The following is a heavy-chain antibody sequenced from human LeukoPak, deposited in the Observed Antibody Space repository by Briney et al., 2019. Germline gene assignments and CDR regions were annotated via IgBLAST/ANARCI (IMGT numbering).Heavy chain of an antibody. CDR1: GFTFSNAW. Sequence: PGGSLRLSCAASGFTFSNAWMSWVRQAPGKGLEWVANIKQDGSEKYYVDSVKGRFTISRDNAKNSLYLQMSSLRAEDTAVYYCAKVSGWYKGAFDTGGQGTMVTVSA. J-gene: IGHJ3*02. CDR3: AKVSGWYKGAFDT. V-gene: IGHV3-7*01. CDR2: IKQDGSEK. D-gene: IGHD6-19*01.